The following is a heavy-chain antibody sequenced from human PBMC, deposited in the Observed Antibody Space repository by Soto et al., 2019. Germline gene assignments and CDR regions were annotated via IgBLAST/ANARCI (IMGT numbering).Heavy chain of an antibody. CDR1: GFTFSIYA. Sequence: LRLSCAASGFTFSIYAMTWVRQSPGKGLEWVSSMSRTGDNTYYADSVKGRFTISRDNSKNTLYLQMNSLRAEDTAIYYCAKDQSNSNPLYYFDFWGPGTLVTVSS. CDR3: AKDQSNSNPLYYFDF. D-gene: IGHD3-22*01. CDR2: MSRTGDNT. J-gene: IGHJ4*02. V-gene: IGHV3-23*01.